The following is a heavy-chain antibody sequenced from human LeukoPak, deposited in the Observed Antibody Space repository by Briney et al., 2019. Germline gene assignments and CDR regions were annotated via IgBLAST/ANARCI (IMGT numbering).Heavy chain of an antibody. CDR3: ARRGGYCSGGSCYDWFDP. CDR1: GGPINSSYY. CDR2: IFYTGNT. V-gene: IGHV4-39*01. D-gene: IGHD2-15*01. Sequence: PSETLSLTCTVSGGPINSSYYWGWIRQPPGKGLEWIGSIFYTGNTYYNPSLKSRVTISVDTSKNQFSLKLSSVTATDTAVYYCARRGGYCSGGSCYDWFDPWGQGILVTASS. J-gene: IGHJ5*02.